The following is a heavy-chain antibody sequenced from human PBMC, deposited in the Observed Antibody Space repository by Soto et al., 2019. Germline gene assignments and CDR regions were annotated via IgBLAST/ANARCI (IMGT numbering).Heavy chain of an antibody. Sequence: EVQLVESGGGLVQPGGSLRLSCAASGFTVYLNYMSLVRQAPGKGLEWVAVLYTDGSTYYADSVKGRFTISRDNYKNTLSLQMNSLRAEDTALYYCARSPNIYNSWFDPWGQGTLVTVSS. J-gene: IGHJ5*02. CDR1: GFTVYLNY. CDR2: LYTDGST. V-gene: IGHV3-66*01. CDR3: ARSPNIYNSWFDP. D-gene: IGHD3-3*02.